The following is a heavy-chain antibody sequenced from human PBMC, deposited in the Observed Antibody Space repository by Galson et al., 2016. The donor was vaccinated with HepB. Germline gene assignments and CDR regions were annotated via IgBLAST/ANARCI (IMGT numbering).Heavy chain of an antibody. Sequence: SLRLSCAASGFTFSNYGMHWVRQAPGKGLEWVTFISYGGSNKYYADSVKGRFTISRDNSKNTLYLQMNSLRAEDTAVYYCAKDPYYYGSGSYLYFHYWGQGTLVTVSS. CDR1: GFTFSNYG. CDR2: ISYGGSNK. J-gene: IGHJ4*02. CDR3: AKDPYYYGSGSYLYFHY. D-gene: IGHD3-10*01. V-gene: IGHV3-30*18.